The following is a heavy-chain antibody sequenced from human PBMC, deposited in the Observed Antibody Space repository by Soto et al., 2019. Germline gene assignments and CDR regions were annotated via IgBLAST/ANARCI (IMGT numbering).Heavy chain of an antibody. J-gene: IGHJ5*02. CDR2: IYYSGST. CDR1: GGSISSGGYY. V-gene: IGHV4-31*03. CDR3: ARDQCSGGSCYRYNWFDP. D-gene: IGHD2-15*01. Sequence: SETLSLTCTVSGGSISSGGYYWSWIRQHPGKGLEWIGYIYYSGSTYYNPSLKSRVTIPVDTSKNQFSLKLSSVTAADTAVYYCARDQCSGGSCYRYNWFDPWGQGTLVTVSS.